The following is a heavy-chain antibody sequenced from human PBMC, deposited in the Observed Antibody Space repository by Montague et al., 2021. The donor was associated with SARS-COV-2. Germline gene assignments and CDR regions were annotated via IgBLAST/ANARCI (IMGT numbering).Heavy chain of an antibody. CDR1: CGSISSYY. D-gene: IGHD2-21*01. J-gene: IGHJ5*01. CDR2: IFYNGST. Sequence: SETLSLTCTVSCGSISSYYWSWIRQPPGKGLEWIGFIFYNGSTNYNPSLKSRVSISLDTYKNQFSLKLSSVTAADTAVYYCSRQYACVYCGDECYRGWFDSWGQGTLVTVSS. V-gene: IGHV4-59*01. CDR3: SRQYACVYCGDECYRGWFDS.